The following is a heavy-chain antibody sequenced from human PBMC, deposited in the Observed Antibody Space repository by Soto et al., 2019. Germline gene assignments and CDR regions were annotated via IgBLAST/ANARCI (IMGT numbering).Heavy chain of an antibody. CDR1: GFTFSSYW. CDR2: IKQDGSEK. CDR3: ARDIPTPYSSSSDTFDY. Sequence: GGSLRLSCAASGFTFSSYWMSWVRQAPGKGLEWVANIKQDGSEKYYVDSVKGRFTISRDNAKNSLYLQMNSLRAEDTAVYYCARDIPTPYSSSSDTFDYRGQRTLDTVSS. V-gene: IGHV3-7*01. D-gene: IGHD6-6*01. J-gene: IGHJ4*02.